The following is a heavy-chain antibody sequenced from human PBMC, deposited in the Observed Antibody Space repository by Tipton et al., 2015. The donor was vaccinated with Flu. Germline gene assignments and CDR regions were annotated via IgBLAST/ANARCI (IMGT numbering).Heavy chain of an antibody. J-gene: IGHJ4*02. CDR2: IYYSGST. V-gene: IGHV4-39*06. CDR1: GGSISSSSYY. CDR3: ARGFGAAHHSPIRY. Sequence: TLSLTCTVSGGSISSSSYYWGWIRQPPGKGLEWIGSIYYSGSTYYNPPLKSRVTISLDTSKNQFPLKLNSMTAADTAVYYCARGFGAAHHSPIRYWGQGTLVTVSS. D-gene: IGHD3-16*01.